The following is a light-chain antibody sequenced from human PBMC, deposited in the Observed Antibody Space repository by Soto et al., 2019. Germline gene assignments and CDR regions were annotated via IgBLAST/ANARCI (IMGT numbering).Light chain of an antibody. Sequence: QSVLTQPPSVSGAPGQRVTISCTGYNSNIGAGYDVHWYQQLPGTAPKLLIYGTSNRPSGVPDRFSASKSGTSASLAITGLQAEDEADYYCQSYDSSLRGWVFGGGTKVTVL. CDR3: QSYDSSLRGWV. V-gene: IGLV1-40*01. CDR2: GTS. J-gene: IGLJ3*02. CDR1: NSNIGAGYD.